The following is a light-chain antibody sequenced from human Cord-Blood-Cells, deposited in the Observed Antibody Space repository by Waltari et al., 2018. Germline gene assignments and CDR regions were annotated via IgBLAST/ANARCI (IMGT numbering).Light chain of an antibody. CDR3: SSYTSISTYV. V-gene: IGLV2-14*01. J-gene: IGLJ1*01. CDR1: SSDVGGYNY. Sequence: QSALTQPASVSGSPGQSITISCTGTSSDVGGYNYVSWYQQPPGKAPKPMIYEVSIRPSGVPNRFSGSKAGNTASLTVSGLQAEDEADYYCSSYTSISTYVFGTGTKVTVL. CDR2: EVS.